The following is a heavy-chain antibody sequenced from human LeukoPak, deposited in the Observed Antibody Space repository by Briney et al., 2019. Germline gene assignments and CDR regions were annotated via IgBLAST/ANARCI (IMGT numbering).Heavy chain of an antibody. D-gene: IGHD6-13*01. Sequence: ASVKVSCKASGGTFSSYAISWVRQAPGQGLEWMGGIIPIFGTANYAQKFQGRVTITADESTSTAYMELSSLRSEDTAVYYCARAIGIAAAQPVGYWGQGTLVTVSS. CDR1: GGTFSSYA. V-gene: IGHV1-69*13. J-gene: IGHJ4*02. CDR3: ARAIGIAAAQPVGY. CDR2: IIPIFGTA.